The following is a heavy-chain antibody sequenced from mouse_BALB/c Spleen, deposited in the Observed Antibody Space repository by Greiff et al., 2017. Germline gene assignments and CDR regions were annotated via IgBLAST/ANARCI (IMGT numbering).Heavy chain of an antibody. J-gene: IGHJ4*01. CDR2: ISSGSSTI. D-gene: IGHD1-1*01. Sequence: DVQLVESGGGLVQPGGSRKLSCAASGFTFSSFGMHWVRQAPEKGLEWVAYISSGSSTIYYADTVKGRFTISRDNPKNTLFLQMTSLRSEDTAMYYCARHGSSLYYAMDYWGQGTSVTVSS. CDR1: GFTFSSFG. CDR3: ARHGSSLYYAMDY. V-gene: IGHV5-17*02.